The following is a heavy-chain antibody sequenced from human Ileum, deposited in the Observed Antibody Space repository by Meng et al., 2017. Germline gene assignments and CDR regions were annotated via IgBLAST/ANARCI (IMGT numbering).Heavy chain of an antibody. J-gene: IGHJ4*02. Sequence: EVQRVESGGGLVKPGGSLKLSCAASGFTFSSYSMNWVLQAPGKGLEWVSFITGTSSYIYYADSVKGRFTISRDNAKNSLYLQMNSLRAEDTAVYFCVLMNTFTHPGEDWGQGTLVTVSS. D-gene: IGHD3-16*01. CDR3: VLMNTFTHPGED. CDR2: ITGTSSYI. CDR1: GFTFSSYS. V-gene: IGHV3-21*01.